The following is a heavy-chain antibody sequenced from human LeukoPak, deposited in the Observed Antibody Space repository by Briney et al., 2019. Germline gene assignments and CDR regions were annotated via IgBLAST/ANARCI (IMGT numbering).Heavy chain of an antibody. Sequence: ASVQVSCRASGYTFTGHYMHWVRQAPGQGLEWMGWINPKSGGPKFAQKFQGRVTMTRDTSISTAYMELSRLRPDDTAVYYCARVYDSSGYDAFDVWGQGTMVTVSS. V-gene: IGHV1-2*02. CDR3: ARVYDSSGYDAFDV. CDR2: INPKSGGP. CDR1: GYTFTGHY. J-gene: IGHJ3*01. D-gene: IGHD3-22*01.